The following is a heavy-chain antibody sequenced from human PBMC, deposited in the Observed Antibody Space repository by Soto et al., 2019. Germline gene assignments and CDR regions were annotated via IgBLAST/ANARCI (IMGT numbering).Heavy chain of an antibody. V-gene: IGHV3-30*02. CDR3: AKGGSNAAMDV. D-gene: IGHD1-26*01. J-gene: IGHJ6*02. CDR1: GFTFSYYG. CDR2: IWYDESNK. Sequence: GGSLRLSCAASGFTFSYYGVHWVRQAPGKGLEWVAIIWYDESNKYYADSVTGRFTISRDNSNNMVYLQMNSLRAEDTAVYYCAKGGSNAAMDVWGQGTTVTVSS.